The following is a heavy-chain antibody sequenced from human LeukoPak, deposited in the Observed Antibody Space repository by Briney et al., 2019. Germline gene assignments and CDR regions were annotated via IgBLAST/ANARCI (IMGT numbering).Heavy chain of an antibody. CDR1: GFTFSSYA. D-gene: IGHD5-12*01. CDR3: ARGWAYSGYDLYFDY. J-gene: IGHJ4*02. CDR2: ISYDGSNK. Sequence: GGSLRLCCAASGFTFSSYAMHWVRKAPGKGLEWVAVISYDGSNKYYADSVKGRFTISRDNSKNTLYLQMNSLRAEDTAVYYCARGWAYSGYDLYFDYWGQGTLVTVSS. V-gene: IGHV3-30*04.